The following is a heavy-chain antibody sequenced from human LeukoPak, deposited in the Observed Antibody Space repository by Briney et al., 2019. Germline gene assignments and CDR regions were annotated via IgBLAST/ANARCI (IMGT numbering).Heavy chain of an antibody. CDR3: AKVQDYGSGRLDY. V-gene: IGHV3-23*01. Sequence: GGSPRLSCAASGFKFSSYAMSWVRQAPGKGLEWVLTISGSGGSTYYADSVKGRFTISRDNSKNTLFLQMNSLRAEDTAVYYCAKVQDYGSGRLDYWGQGTLVTVSS. D-gene: IGHD3-10*01. J-gene: IGHJ4*02. CDR1: GFKFSSYA. CDR2: ISGSGGST.